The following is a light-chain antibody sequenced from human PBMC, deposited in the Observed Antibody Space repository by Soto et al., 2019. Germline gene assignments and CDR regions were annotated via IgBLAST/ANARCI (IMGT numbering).Light chain of an antibody. CDR3: ATWDSNIHWV. CDR2: LEGSGSY. J-gene: IGLJ3*02. V-gene: IGLV4-60*02. CDR1: SGHSSYI. Sequence: QSVLTQSSSASASLGSSVKLTCTLSSGHSSYIIAWHQQQPGKAPRYLMKLEGSGSYNQGSGVPGRFSGSSAGADRYLTISHLPVEDEADYYCATWDSNIHWVFGGGTKLTVL.